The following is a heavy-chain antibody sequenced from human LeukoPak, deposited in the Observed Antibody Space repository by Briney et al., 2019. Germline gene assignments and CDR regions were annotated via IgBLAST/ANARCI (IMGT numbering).Heavy chain of an antibody. CDR3: VRAGWELDY. V-gene: IGHV3-7*01. CDR1: GFTFSNAW. Sequence: PGGSLRLSCAASGFTFSNAWMAWVRQAPGKGLQWVAHIKEDGSEKYYLDSVRGRFTIGRDDAKSSLYLQMTSLRAEDTALYYCVRAGWELDYWGQGTPVTVSS. J-gene: IGHJ4*02. D-gene: IGHD1-26*01. CDR2: IKEDGSEK.